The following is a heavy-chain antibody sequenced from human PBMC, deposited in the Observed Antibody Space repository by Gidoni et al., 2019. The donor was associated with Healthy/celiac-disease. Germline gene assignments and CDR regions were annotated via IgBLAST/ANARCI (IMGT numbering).Heavy chain of an antibody. D-gene: IGHD2-2*01. Sequence: EVQLVESGGGLVQPGGSLRLSCAASGFTVSSNYMSWVRQAPGKGLEWVSVIYSGGTTYYADSVKGRFTISRDNSKNTLYLQMNSLRAEDTAVYYCAGEMPGAAPGSLDIWGQGTMVTVSS. CDR1: GFTVSSNY. CDR2: IYSGGTT. V-gene: IGHV3-66*01. CDR3: AGEMPGAAPGSLDI. J-gene: IGHJ3*02.